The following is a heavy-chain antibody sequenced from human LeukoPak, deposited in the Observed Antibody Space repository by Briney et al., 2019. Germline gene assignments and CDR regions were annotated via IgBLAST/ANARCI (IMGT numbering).Heavy chain of an antibody. D-gene: IGHD3-22*01. CDR2: IDPNSGGT. CDR3: ARVGYYESSGYYEY. Sequence: WASVKVSCKASGYTLTDYYMHWVRQAPGQGLEWMGRIDPNSGGTNYAQKFQGRVTMTRDTSISTVYMELSRLRSDDMAVYYCARVGYYESSGYYEYWGQGTLVTVSS. CDR1: GYTLTDYY. J-gene: IGHJ4*02. V-gene: IGHV1-2*06.